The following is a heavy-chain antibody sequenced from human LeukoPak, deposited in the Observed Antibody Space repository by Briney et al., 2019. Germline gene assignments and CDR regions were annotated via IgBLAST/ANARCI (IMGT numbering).Heavy chain of an antibody. CDR2: VFTRGST. J-gene: IGHJ4*02. V-gene: IGHV4-61*01. CDR3: ARVDRYYYDSSGYYMIIF. Sequence: SETLSLTCSVSGDSVSSGSYYWTWIRQPPGKGLEWIVYVFTRGSTNYNPSLKSRVTISVDTSKNQLSLKLTSLSAADTAVYYCARVDRYYYDSSGYYMIIFWGQGTPVTVSS. CDR1: GDSVSSGSYY. D-gene: IGHD3-22*01.